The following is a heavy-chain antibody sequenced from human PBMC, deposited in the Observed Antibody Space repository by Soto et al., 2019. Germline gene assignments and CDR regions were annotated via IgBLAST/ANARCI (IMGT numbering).Heavy chain of an antibody. D-gene: IGHD1-26*01. CDR3: ATRGATRVYYYYGMDV. V-gene: IGHV1-8*01. J-gene: IGHJ6*02. CDR1: GYTFTSYD. Sequence: QVQLVQSGAEVKKPGASVKVSCKASGYTFTSYDINWVRQATGQGLEWMGWMNPNSGNTGYAQKFQGRVTMTRNTSISTAYMELSSLRSEDTAVYYCATRGATRVYYYYGMDVWGQGTTVTVSS. CDR2: MNPNSGNT.